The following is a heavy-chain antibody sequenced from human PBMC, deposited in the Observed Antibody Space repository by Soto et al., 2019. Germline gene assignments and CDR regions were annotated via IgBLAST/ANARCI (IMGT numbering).Heavy chain of an antibody. Sequence: PSQPLSLTCTIFWDSVSINSAAWNWIRHSPSRGLEWLGRTYYRSKWYNYYAVSVKSRITINPDKSKNQFSLQLNSVTPEDTDVYYWARDRVSRRWSTAYFGMDVWAQGTTVTVSS. CDR3: ARDRVSRRWSTAYFGMDV. D-gene: IGHD6-13*01. J-gene: IGHJ6*02. CDR1: WDSVSINSAA. CDR2: TYYRSKWYN. V-gene: IGHV6-1*01.